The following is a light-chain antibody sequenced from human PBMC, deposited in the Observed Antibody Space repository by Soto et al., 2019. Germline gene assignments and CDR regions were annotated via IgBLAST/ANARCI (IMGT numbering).Light chain of an antibody. J-gene: IGLJ2*01. CDR1: SSNIGSNY. CDR3: AAWDDSLSGVV. CDR2: SNN. V-gene: IGLV1-47*02. Sequence: QSVLTQPPSASGTPGQRVTISCSGSSSNIGSNYVYWYPQLPGTAPKVLIYSNNQRTSGVPDRFSGFKSGTSGSLAISGLRSEDEADYYCAAWDDSLSGVVFGGGTKHTVL.